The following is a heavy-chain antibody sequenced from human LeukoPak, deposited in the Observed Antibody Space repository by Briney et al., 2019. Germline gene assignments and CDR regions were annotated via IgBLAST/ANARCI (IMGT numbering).Heavy chain of an antibody. D-gene: IGHD6-13*01. J-gene: IGHJ5*02. V-gene: IGHV1-8*01. CDR2: MNPNSGNT. Sequence: ASVKVSCKVSGYTLTELSMHWVRQAPGQGLEWMGWMNPNSGNTGYAQKFQGRVTMTRNTSISTAYMELSSLRSEDTAVYYCARGVGAAAWFDPWGQGTLVTVSS. CDR1: GYTLTELS. CDR3: ARGVGAAAWFDP.